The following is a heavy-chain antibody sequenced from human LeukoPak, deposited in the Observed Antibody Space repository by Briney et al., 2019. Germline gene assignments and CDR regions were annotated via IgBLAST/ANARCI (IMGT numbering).Heavy chain of an antibody. CDR1: GGSISSGGYS. CDR2: IYHSGST. J-gene: IGHJ5*02. V-gene: IGHV4-30-2*01. CDR3: ARARRQILVGNWFDP. D-gene: IGHD1-26*01. Sequence: SETLPLTCAVSGGSISSGGYSWSWIRQPPGKGLEWIGYIYHSGSTYYNPSLKSRVTISVDRSKNQFSLKLSSVTAADTAVYYCARARRQILVGNWFDPWGQGTLVTVSS.